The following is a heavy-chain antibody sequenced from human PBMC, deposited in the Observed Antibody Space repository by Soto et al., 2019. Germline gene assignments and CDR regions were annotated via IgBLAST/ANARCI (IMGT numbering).Heavy chain of an antibody. J-gene: IGHJ4*02. Sequence: GGSLRLSCAASGLTFSTYAMHWVRQAPGKGLDWVAVISYDGTNKYYADSVKGRFTISRDNSNNTLYLQMNSLRAEDTAVYYCARDNYGSDYWGKGTLVTVSS. CDR2: ISYDGTNK. CDR3: ARDNYGSDY. D-gene: IGHD3-10*01. CDR1: GLTFSTYA. V-gene: IGHV3-30-3*01.